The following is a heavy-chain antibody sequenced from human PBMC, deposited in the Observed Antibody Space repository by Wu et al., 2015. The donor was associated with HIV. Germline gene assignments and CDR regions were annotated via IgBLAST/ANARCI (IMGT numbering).Heavy chain of an antibody. CDR1: GFTFTSSA. CDR3: AAGRYYYDSSGYYYDVPGVDAFDI. J-gene: IGHJ3*02. D-gene: IGHD3-22*01. V-gene: IGHV1-58*02. Sequence: QLVQSGPEVKKPGTSVKVSCKASGFTFTSSAMQWVRQARGQRLEWIGWIVVGSGNTNYAQKFQERVTITRDMSTSTAYVELSSLRSEDTAVYYCAAGRYYYDSSGYYYDVPGVDAFDIWAKGQWSPSLQ. CDR2: IVVGSGNT.